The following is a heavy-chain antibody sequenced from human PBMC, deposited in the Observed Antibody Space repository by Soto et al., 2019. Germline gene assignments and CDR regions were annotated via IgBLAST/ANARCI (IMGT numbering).Heavy chain of an antibody. CDR2: INPEGNAK. Sequence: PXVSLRLSCSGFGFSINTYCVNWIRQTPGKGLEWVANINPEGNAKTYVDPVKGRFFVSRDNTRNSLDLQMTSLRVEDSAIYFCAAWDISNIWGQGILVTVSS. D-gene: IGHD2-15*01. CDR3: AAWDISNI. J-gene: IGHJ4*02. V-gene: IGHV3-7*01. CDR1: GFSINTYC.